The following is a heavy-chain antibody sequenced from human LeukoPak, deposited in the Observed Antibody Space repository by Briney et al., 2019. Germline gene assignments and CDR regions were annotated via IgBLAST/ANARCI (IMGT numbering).Heavy chain of an antibody. CDR2: IYTSGST. D-gene: IGHD3-10*01. J-gene: IGHJ6*03. Sequence: SETLSLTCTVSGGSISSYYWSWIRQPAGKGLEWIGRIYTSGSTNYNPSLKSRVTMSVDTSKNQFSLKLSSVTAADTAVYYCARVSGVRGVSYYYYYMDVWGKGTTVTVSS. CDR3: ARVSGVRGVSYYYYYMDV. CDR1: GGSISSYY. V-gene: IGHV4-4*07.